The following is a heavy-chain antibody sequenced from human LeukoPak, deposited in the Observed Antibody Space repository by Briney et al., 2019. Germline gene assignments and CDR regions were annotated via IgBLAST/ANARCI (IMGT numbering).Heavy chain of an antibody. CDR2: IYYSGST. CDR1: GGSISSSSFY. J-gene: IGHJ4*02. CDR3: ATPPLNYYDSSGYYYY. V-gene: IGHV4-39*01. D-gene: IGHD3-22*01. Sequence: SETLSLTCTVSGGSISSSSFYWGWIRQPPGKGLEWIGSIYYSGSTYYNPSLKSRVTISVDTSKNQFSLKLSSVTAADTAVYYCATPPLNYYDSSGYYYYWGQGTLVTVSS.